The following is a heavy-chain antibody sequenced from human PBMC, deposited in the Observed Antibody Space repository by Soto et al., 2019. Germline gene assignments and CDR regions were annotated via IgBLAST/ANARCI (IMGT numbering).Heavy chain of an antibody. D-gene: IGHD6-13*01. V-gene: IGHV3-73*01. CDR1: GFTFSGSA. CDR3: TRHPPPGIAAAGTGDYYGMDV. CDR2: IRSKANSYAT. Sequence: GGSLRLSCAASGFTFSGSAMHWVRQASGKGLEWVGRIRSKANSYATAYAASVKGRFTTSRDDSKNTAYLQMNSLKTEDTAVYYCTRHPPPGIAAAGTGDYYGMDVWGQGTTVTVSS. J-gene: IGHJ6*02.